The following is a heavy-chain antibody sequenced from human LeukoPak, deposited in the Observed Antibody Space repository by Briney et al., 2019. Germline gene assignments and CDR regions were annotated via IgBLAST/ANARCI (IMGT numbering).Heavy chain of an antibody. CDR3: AKDRTVVGATSFDY. D-gene: IGHD1-26*01. V-gene: IGHV3-30*18. J-gene: IGHJ4*02. CDR1: GFPFSTFG. Sequence: PGRPLRLSCAASGFPFSTFGMHWVRQAPGKGLEWVAAIAYDGSVKYYPDSLKGRLTISRDNSKNTLYLRMNSLRTEDTAVYSCAKDRTVVGATSFDYWGLGTLVTVSS. CDR2: IAYDGSVK.